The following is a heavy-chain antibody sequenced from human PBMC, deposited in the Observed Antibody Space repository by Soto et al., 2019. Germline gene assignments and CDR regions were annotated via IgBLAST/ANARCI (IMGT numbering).Heavy chain of an antibody. V-gene: IGHV4-59*08. CDR3: ARAYGGDYYYYGMDV. D-gene: IGHD2-21*01. CDR1: GGSISSYY. Sequence: QVQLQESGPGLVKPSETLSLTCTVSGGSISSYYWSWIRQPPGKGLEWIGYIYYSGSTNYNPSLKSRVTISVATARNQSSLKLSSVTAAATAVYYCARAYGGDYYYYGMDVWGQGTTVTVSS. J-gene: IGHJ6*02. CDR2: IYYSGST.